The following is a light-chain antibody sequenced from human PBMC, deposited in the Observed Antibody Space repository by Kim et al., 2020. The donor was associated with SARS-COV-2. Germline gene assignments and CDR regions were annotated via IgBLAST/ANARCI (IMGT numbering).Light chain of an antibody. V-gene: IGLV3-19*01. CDR3: QSRDSSGNHLI. Sequence: SSELTQDPAVSVALGQTVRITCQGDSLRRYYVSWFQQKPGQAPVLVIYAKTNRPSGIADRISGASSGDTASLTITGAQADEEADYYCQSRDSSGNHLIFGGGTQLTVL. CDR1: SLRRYY. J-gene: IGLJ2*01. CDR2: AKT.